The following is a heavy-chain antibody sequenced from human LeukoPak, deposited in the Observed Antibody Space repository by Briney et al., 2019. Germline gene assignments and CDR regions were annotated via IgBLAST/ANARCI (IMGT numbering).Heavy chain of an antibody. J-gene: IGHJ4*02. CDR3: ARRGWFGELSYFDY. D-gene: IGHD3-10*01. CDR2: INHSGST. Sequence: PSETLSLTCAVYGGSFSGYYWSWIRQPPGKGLEWIGEINHSGSTNYNPSLKSRVTTSVDTSKNQFSLKLSSVTAADTAVYYCARRGWFGELSYFDYWGQGTLVTVPS. CDR1: GGSFSGYY. V-gene: IGHV4-34*01.